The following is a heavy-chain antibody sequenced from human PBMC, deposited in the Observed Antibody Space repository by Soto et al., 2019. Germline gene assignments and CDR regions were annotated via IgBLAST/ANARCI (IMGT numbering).Heavy chain of an antibody. D-gene: IGHD3-22*01. CDR1: GYTFTSYG. CDR2: ISAYNGNT. CDR3: AIRDDSSGYYLSGAVDI. J-gene: IGHJ3*02. Sequence: ASVKVSCKASGYTFTSYGISWVRQAPGQGLEWMGWISAYNGNTNYAQKLQGRVTMTTDTSTSTAYMELRSLRSDDTAVYYCAIRDDSSGYYLSGAVDIWGQGTMVTVSS. V-gene: IGHV1-18*01.